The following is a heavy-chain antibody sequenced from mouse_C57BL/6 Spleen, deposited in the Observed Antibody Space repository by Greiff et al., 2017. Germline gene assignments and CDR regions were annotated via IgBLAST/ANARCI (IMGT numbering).Heavy chain of an antibody. CDR1: GFTFSDYG. J-gene: IGHJ4*01. CDR3: ARRAYYSNYPYYAMDY. Sequence: EVMLVESGGGLVKPGGSLKLSCAASGFTFSDYGMHWVRQAPEKGLEWVAYISSGSSTIYYADTVKGRFTISRDNAKNTLFLQMTSLRSEDTAMYYCARRAYYSNYPYYAMDYWGQGTSVTVSS. V-gene: IGHV5-17*01. D-gene: IGHD2-5*01. CDR2: ISSGSSTI.